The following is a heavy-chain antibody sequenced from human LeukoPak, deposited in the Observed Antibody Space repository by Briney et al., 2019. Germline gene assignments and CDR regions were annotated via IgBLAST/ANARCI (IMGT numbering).Heavy chain of an antibody. CDR3: ARGSGYVYY. D-gene: IGHD5-12*01. V-gene: IGHV4-59*01. Sequence: SETLSLTCTVSGGSISSYYWSWIRQPPGKGLEWLGSIYYTGITNYHPSLKSRVTISLDTSKNQFSLKLSSVTAADTAVYYCARGSGYVYYWGQGTLVTVSS. CDR1: GGSISSYY. J-gene: IGHJ4*02. CDR2: IYYTGIT.